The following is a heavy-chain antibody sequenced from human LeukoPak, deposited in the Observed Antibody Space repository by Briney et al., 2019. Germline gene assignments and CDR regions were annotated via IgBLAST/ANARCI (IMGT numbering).Heavy chain of an antibody. CDR2: IRSKANSYAT. D-gene: IGHD1-1*01. J-gene: IGHJ4*02. CDR3: TRETGMYYFEY. Sequence: GGSLRLSCAASGFTFSGSAMHWVRQASGKGLEWVGRIRSKANSYATAYAASVKGRFTISRDDSKNTAYLQMNSLKTEDTAVYYCTRETGMYYFEYWGQGTLVTVSS. V-gene: IGHV3-73*01. CDR1: GFTFSGSA.